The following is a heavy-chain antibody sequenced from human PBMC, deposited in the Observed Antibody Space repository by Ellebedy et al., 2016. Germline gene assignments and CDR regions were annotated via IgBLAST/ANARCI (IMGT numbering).Heavy chain of an antibody. Sequence: GGSLRLSCAASGFSVSSNYMSWVRQAPGKGLEWVSTIHSGGNTYYADSVKGRLTMSRDNAENTLYLQMNSLRAEDTAVYYCARDGGTPGRDWYFDLWGRGTLVVVSS. CDR1: GFSVSSNY. CDR2: IHSGGNT. D-gene: IGHD4-23*01. CDR3: ARDGGTPGRDWYFDL. J-gene: IGHJ2*01. V-gene: IGHV3-53*01.